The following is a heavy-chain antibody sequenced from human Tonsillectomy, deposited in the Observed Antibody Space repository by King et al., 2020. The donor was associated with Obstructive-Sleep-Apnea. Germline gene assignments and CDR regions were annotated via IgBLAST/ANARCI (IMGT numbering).Heavy chain of an antibody. CDR3: AGDRGRYYGSGSSTF. J-gene: IGHJ6*02. CDR2: MNPNSGNT. Sequence: VQLVESGAEVKKPGASVKVSCKASGYTFTSYDINWVRQATGQGLEWMGWMNPNSGNTGYAQKFQGSVTMTRNTSISTAYMELSSLRSEDTAVYYCAGDRGRYYGSGSSTFWGQGTTVTVSS. V-gene: IGHV1-8*01. CDR1: GYTFTSYD. D-gene: IGHD3-10*01.